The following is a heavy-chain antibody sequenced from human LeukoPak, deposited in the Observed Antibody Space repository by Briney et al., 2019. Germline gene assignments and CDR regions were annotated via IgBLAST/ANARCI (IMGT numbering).Heavy chain of an antibody. Sequence: PSETLSLTCTVSGGSVSSGSYYWSWIRQPPGKGLEWIGSIYYSGSTYYNPSLKSRVTISVDTSKNQFSLKLSSVTAADTAVYYCATMITFGGPLDYWGQGTLVTVSS. CDR1: GGSVSSGSYY. D-gene: IGHD3-16*01. J-gene: IGHJ4*02. CDR2: IYYSGST. CDR3: ATMITFGGPLDY. V-gene: IGHV4-39*01.